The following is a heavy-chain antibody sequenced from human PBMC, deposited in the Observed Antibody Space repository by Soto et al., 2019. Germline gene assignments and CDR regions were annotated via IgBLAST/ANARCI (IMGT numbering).Heavy chain of an antibody. Sequence: QVQLVQSGAEVKKPGSSVRVSCEVSGDTFTKYAISWLRQAPGQGLEWMGGFIPVYRTLNYAQKFQGRVTITADESTGTAYMTLSSLASDDTAVYYCATGVIWIGYFTVDSWGQGTRVTVSS. CDR3: ATGVIWIGYFTVDS. CDR2: FIPVYRTL. D-gene: IGHD3-3*01. J-gene: IGHJ4*02. CDR1: GDTFTKYA. V-gene: IGHV1-69*01.